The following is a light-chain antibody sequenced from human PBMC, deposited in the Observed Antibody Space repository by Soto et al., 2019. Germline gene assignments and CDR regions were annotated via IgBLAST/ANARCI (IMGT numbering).Light chain of an antibody. CDR3: GAWDGSLSVGV. Sequence: QSALTQPPSASGFPGQSVTISCTGTSSDVGYYDYVSWYQQHPGKAPKLVIYDNNKRPSGIPDRFSGSKSGTSATLGITGLQTGDEADYYCGAWDGSLSVGVFGGGTQLTVL. J-gene: IGLJ3*02. CDR1: SSDVGYYDY. V-gene: IGLV1-51*01. CDR2: DNN.